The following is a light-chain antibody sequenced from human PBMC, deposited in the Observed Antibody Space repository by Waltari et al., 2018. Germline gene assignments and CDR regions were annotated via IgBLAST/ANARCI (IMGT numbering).Light chain of an antibody. CDR1: QSVLHSNGYNY. J-gene: IGKJ2*01. V-gene: IGKV2-28*01. CDR2: LAS. CDR3: LQALETRS. Sequence: DIVMTQSPLSLLVTPGEPASIPCSASQSVLHSNGYNYLDWYLQKPGQSPQLLIYLASNRASGVPDRFSGSGSGTDFTLKISRVEAEDVGVYYCLQALETRSFGQGTKLEIK.